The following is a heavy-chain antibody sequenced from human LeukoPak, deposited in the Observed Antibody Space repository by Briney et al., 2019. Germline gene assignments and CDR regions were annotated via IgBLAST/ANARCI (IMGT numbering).Heavy chain of an antibody. J-gene: IGHJ4*02. D-gene: IGHD6-13*01. Sequence: GGSLRLSCAASGFTFDDYAMHWVRQAPGKGLEWVAVIWYDGSNKYYADSVKGRFTISRDNSKNTLYLQMNSLRAEDTAVYYCARSRIAAFDYWGQGTLVTVSS. CDR1: GFTFDDYA. V-gene: IGHV3-33*08. CDR3: ARSRIAAFDY. CDR2: IWYDGSNK.